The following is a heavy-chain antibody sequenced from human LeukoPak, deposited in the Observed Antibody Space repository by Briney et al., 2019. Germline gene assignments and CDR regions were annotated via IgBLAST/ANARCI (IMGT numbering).Heavy chain of an antibody. CDR3: ADLGSRD. V-gene: IGHV3-7*01. Sequence: GGSLRLSCAASGFTFSSAWMTWVRQAPGKGLEWVATIKDDRSDKYYVDSVKGRFTISRDNAKKSLWLQMNSLRVEDTAMYYCADLGSRDWGQGTLVTVSS. D-gene: IGHD3-16*01. J-gene: IGHJ4*02. CDR2: IKDDRSDK. CDR1: GFTFSSAW.